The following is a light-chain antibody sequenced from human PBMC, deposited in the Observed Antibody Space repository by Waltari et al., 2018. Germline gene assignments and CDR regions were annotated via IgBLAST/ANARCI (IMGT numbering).Light chain of an antibody. V-gene: IGKV1-39*01. J-gene: IGKJ1*01. Sequence: DIQMTQSPSSMSASVGDRVTITCRASQPISQFLHWYQQKPGKAPKFLIHTVSSLKNGVPSRFSGSGSRTDFTLTISSLHAEDFATYYCQQSYSTPWTFGQGTQVEI. CDR2: TVS. CDR1: QPISQF. CDR3: QQSYSTPWT.